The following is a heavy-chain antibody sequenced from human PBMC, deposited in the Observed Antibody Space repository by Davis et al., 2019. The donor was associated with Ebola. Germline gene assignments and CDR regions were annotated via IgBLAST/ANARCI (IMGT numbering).Heavy chain of an antibody. V-gene: IGHV1-69*10. CDR3: ARARVTGWYNDFDS. D-gene: IGHD6-19*01. CDR1: RGSSTSYV. J-gene: IGHJ4*02. Sequence: SVTVPYKTSRGSSTSYVITGMRQAPGQGLEWMVGIIPVFGFTNYAQKFQDRVTITADQSMSTVYMELTSLKSDDTAVYYCARARVTGWYNDFDSWGQGTLVTVSS. CDR2: IIPVFGFT.